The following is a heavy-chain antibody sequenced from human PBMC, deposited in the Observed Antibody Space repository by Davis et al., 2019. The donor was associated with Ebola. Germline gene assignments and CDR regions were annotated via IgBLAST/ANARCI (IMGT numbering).Heavy chain of an antibody. CDR3: ARMGLSSGYYFFDY. D-gene: IGHD3-22*01. CDR1: GCSISSYY. Sequence: SDPLSLTFTVPGCSISSYYWSWIRQLPGKGLEWIGYVYYNGGTNYNPSLKSRVTISLDTSKNQISLKLSSVTAADTAVYYCARMGLSSGYYFFDYWGQGTLVTVSS. V-gene: IGHV4-59*01. J-gene: IGHJ4*02. CDR2: VYYNGGT.